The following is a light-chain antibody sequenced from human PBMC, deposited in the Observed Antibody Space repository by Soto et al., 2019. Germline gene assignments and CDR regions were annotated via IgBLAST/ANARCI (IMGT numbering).Light chain of an antibody. CDR2: DVT. J-gene: IGLJ1*01. Sequence: QSVLTQPASVSGSPGQSITISCTGTSSVVGGYNYASWFQQHPGRAPKLIIYDVTNRPSGVSNRFSGSKSGNTASLTISGLQAEDEADYYCSSYTSSSTRVFGTGTKVTDL. V-gene: IGLV2-14*01. CDR1: SSVVGGYNY. CDR3: SSYTSSSTRV.